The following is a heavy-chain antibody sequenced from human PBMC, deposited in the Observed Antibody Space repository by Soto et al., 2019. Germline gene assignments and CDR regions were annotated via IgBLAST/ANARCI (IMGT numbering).Heavy chain of an antibody. J-gene: IGHJ4*02. CDR2: ISWNSGRI. V-gene: IGHV3-9*01. CDR1: GFTFDDYA. D-gene: IGHD3-3*01. Sequence: EVQLVESGGGLVQPGRSLRLSCAASGFTFDDYAMHWVRQVPGKGLEWVSGISWNSGRIGYADSVKGRFTISRDNAKNSLYLQMNSLRAEDTALYYCAKGAITSFGVVSAHFDYWGQGTLVTVSS. CDR3: AKGAITSFGVVSAHFDY.